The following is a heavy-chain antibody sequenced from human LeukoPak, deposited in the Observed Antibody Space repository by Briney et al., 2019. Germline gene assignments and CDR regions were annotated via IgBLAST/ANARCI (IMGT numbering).Heavy chain of an antibody. CDR2: ISGTGSGT. J-gene: IGHJ4*02. Sequence: GGSLRLSCAASGFTFSDYAMSWVCQGPGKGLEWVSAISGTGSGTYYADSVKGRFTVSRDNSKNTLYLQMNSLRAEDTAVYFCAKAHGNIAAAGYYFDYWGQGALVTVSS. V-gene: IGHV3-23*01. CDR1: GFTFSDYA. D-gene: IGHD6-13*01. CDR3: AKAHGNIAAAGYYFDY.